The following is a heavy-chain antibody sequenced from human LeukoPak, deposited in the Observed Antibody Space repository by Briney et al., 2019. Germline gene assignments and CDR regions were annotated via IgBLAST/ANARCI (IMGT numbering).Heavy chain of an antibody. CDR1: GGSISSSSYY. Sequence: SETLSLTCTVSGGSISSSSYYWGWIRQPPGKGLEWIGSIYYSGSTYYNPSLKSRVTISVDMAKKQISLKLSSVTAADTAVYYCARYEEFSTGYSASSPRHYFDHWGQGTLVTVSS. CDR2: IYYSGST. V-gene: IGHV4-39*07. J-gene: IGHJ4*02. CDR3: ARYEEFSTGYSASSPRHYFDH. D-gene: IGHD3/OR15-3a*01.